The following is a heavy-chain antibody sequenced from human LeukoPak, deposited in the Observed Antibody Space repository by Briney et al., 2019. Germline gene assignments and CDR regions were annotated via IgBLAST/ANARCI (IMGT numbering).Heavy chain of an antibody. Sequence: SETLSLTCSVSGASISSGSNYWGWIRQPPGKTLEWIGSIYSSGSTYYNPSLKSRVIIIIDTPKNHFSLTLSSVTAADTAVYYCARHFGYDDTSDYQGVPDHWGQGSLVTVSS. V-gene: IGHV4-39*01. D-gene: IGHD3-22*01. CDR1: GASISSGSNY. CDR3: ARHFGYDDTSDYQGVPDH. CDR2: IYSSGST. J-gene: IGHJ4*02.